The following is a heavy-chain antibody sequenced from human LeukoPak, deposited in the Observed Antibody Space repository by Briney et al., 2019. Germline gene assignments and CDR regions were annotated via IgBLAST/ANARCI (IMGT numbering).Heavy chain of an antibody. V-gene: IGHV3-33*08. D-gene: IGHD3-22*01. J-gene: IGHJ3*02. CDR2: IWYGGSNK. CDR3: ARDLYYYDSSGYHVGAAFDI. CDR1: GFTFSSYG. Sequence: GRSLRLSCAASGFTFSSYGMHWVRQAPGKGLEWVAVIWYGGSNKYYADSVKGRFTISGDNAKNSLYLQMNSLRAEDTAVYYCARDLYYYDSSGYHVGAAFDIWGQGTMVTVSS.